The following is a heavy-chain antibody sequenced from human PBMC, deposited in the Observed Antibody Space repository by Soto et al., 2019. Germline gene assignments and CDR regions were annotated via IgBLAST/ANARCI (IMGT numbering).Heavy chain of an antibody. D-gene: IGHD6-19*01. CDR3: AKGLREQWLPLYY. Sequence: EVQLLESGEGLVQPGGSLRLSCAASGFTFSSSAMTWVGQAPGKGLEWVSSITGSGDSTYYADSVKGRFTISRDSSKSTLYLQMNSLRAEDTAVYYCAKGLREQWLPLYYWGQGTLVTVSS. V-gene: IGHV3-23*01. CDR2: ITGSGDST. CDR1: GFTFSSSA. J-gene: IGHJ4*02.